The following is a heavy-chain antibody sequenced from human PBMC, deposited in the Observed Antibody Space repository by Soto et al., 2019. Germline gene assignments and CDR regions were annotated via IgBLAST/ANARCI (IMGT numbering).Heavy chain of an antibody. CDR2: IIPIFGTA. CDR1: GGTFSSYS. J-gene: IGHJ4*02. CDR3: ARDGGRHSGGIDY. V-gene: IGHV1-69*01. D-gene: IGHD1-26*01. Sequence: QVQLVQSGAEVKKPGSSVKVSCKASGGTFSSYSINWVRQAPGQGLEWMGEIIPIFGTANYAQTIQGRVTIAADESTSTAYMELSSLRSDDTVVYYCARDGGRHSGGIDYWGQGNLVTVSS.